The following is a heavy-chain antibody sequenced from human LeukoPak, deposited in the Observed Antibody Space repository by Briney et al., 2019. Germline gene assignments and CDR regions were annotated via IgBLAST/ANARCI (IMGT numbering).Heavy chain of an antibody. Sequence: GSLRLFCAASGFTLSSYAMHWVRQAPGKGMVWVSRVKSDGSSTSYADSVKGRLTIHRDNARNPLYLQMNSLRAEDTAVYYCARDGFLGPVTAYLDYWGQGTPVTVSS. J-gene: IGHJ4*02. CDR2: VKSDGSST. D-gene: IGHD2-21*02. CDR1: GFTLSSYA. V-gene: IGHV3-74*01. CDR3: ARDGFLGPVTAYLDY.